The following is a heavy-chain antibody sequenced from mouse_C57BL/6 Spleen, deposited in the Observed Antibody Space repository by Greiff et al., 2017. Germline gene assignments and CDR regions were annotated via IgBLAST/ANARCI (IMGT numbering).Heavy chain of an antibody. J-gene: IGHJ4*01. CDR2: IDPSDSET. CDR1: GYTFTSYW. CDR3: ARKGTGTGYAMDD. V-gene: IGHV1-52*01. Sequence: QVQLQQPGAELVRPGSSVKLSCKASGYTFTSYWMHWVKQRPIQGLEWIGNIDPSDSETHYNQKFKDKATLTVDKSSSPAYMQLSSLTSEDSAVYDCARKGTGTGYAMDDWGQGTSVTVSS. D-gene: IGHD4-1*01.